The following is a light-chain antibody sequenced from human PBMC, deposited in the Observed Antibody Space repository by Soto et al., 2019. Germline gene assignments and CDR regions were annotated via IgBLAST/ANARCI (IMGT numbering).Light chain of an antibody. V-gene: IGKV3-11*01. CDR2: DAS. J-gene: IGKJ4*01. Sequence: EIVLTQSPATLSLSPGERATLSCRASQSVSSYLAWYQQKPGQAPRLLIYDASNRATGIPARFSGSGSGTDFTLTISSLEPEDFAVYYCQQRSNWPPRITFGGGTK. CDR1: QSVSSY. CDR3: QQRSNWPPRIT.